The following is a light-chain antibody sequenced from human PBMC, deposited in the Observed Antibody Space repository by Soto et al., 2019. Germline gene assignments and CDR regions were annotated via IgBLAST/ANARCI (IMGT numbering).Light chain of an antibody. CDR2: QDN. J-gene: IGLJ1*01. CDR1: NLGNKY. V-gene: IGLV3-1*01. CDR3: QAWDSRTYV. Sequence: SYELTQPPSVSGSPGQTATITCSGDNLGNKYACWYQQKPGQSPVMVMSQDNKRPSGIPERFSGSNSGNTATLTISGTQAMDEADYYCQAWDSRTYVFGTGTKLTVL.